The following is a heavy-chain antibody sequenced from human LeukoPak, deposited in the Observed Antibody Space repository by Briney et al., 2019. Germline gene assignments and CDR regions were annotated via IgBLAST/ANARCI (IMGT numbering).Heavy chain of an antibody. CDR2: IYPGDSDT. Sequence: GESLKISCKGSGYSFTNYWIGWVRQMPGKGLEYMGIIYPGDSDTKYSPSFQGQVTLSVDKSISTAYLQWSSLKASDTAMYYCARANNPIAVAALPYPGQYNWFDPWGQGTLVTVSS. V-gene: IGHV5-51*01. CDR1: GYSFTNYW. D-gene: IGHD6-19*01. J-gene: IGHJ5*02. CDR3: ARANNPIAVAALPYPGQYNWFDP.